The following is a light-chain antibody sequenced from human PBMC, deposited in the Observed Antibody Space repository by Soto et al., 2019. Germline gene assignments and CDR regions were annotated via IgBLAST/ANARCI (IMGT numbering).Light chain of an antibody. CDR3: QQRSTGPPLT. CDR2: DAS. Sequence: EIVLTQSPDTLSLSPGERATLAFSASQSVDNYLAWYQQRPGQAPMLLIYDASNRASGIPARFSGSGSGTDFTLTISSLEPEDFAVYYCQQRSTGPPLTFGGGTKVEIK. CDR1: QSVDNY. V-gene: IGKV3-11*01. J-gene: IGKJ4*01.